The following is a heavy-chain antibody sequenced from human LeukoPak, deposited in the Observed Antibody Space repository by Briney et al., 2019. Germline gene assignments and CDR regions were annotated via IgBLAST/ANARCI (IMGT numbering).Heavy chain of an antibody. D-gene: IGHD2-2*01. Sequence: GGSLRLSCAASGFTFSTYAIHWVRQAPGKGLEWVAVISFDGVNTFYADSVKGRFTISRDNSNNTVYLQMNNLRPEDTAVFYCARGQGYESYYYMDVWGKGTMVSVSS. V-gene: IGHV3-30*04. J-gene: IGHJ6*03. CDR3: ARGQGYESYYYMDV. CDR2: ISFDGVNT. CDR1: GFTFSTYA.